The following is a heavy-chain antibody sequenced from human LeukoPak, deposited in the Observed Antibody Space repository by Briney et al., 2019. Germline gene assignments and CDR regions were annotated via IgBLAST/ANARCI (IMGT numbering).Heavy chain of an antibody. CDR1: AFXFSSYA. D-gene: IGHD6-13*01. V-gene: IGHV3-53*01. Sequence: PGGSLRLSCAASAFXFSSYAISWVRQAPGKGREWVSVIYSGGSTYYADSVKGRFTISRDNSKNTLYLQMNSLRAEDTAVYYCATGSAAANSDAFDIWGQGTMVTVSS. CDR3: ATGSAAANSDAFDI. J-gene: IGHJ3*02. CDR2: IYSGGST.